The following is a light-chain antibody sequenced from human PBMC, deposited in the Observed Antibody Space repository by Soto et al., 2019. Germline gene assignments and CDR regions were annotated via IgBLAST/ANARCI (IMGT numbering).Light chain of an antibody. V-gene: IGKV2-28*01. CDR2: FGS. CDR1: HILLYNNTYNY. CDR3: MQALQSLT. Sequence: EILITQSPLTLPVTPVEPSSISFRSXHILLYNNTYNYLDWYVQKPGQXPQLLIYFGSNRAPGVPDRFSGSGSGTDFTLKINRVEAEDVGTYYCMQALQSLTFGQGTRLDIK. J-gene: IGKJ5*01.